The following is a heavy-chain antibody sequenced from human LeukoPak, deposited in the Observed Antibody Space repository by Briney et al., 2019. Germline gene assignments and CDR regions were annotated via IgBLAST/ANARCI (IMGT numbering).Heavy chain of an antibody. J-gene: IGHJ5*02. CDR2: ISSNGGST. D-gene: IGHD5-18*01. V-gene: IGHV3-64*01. CDR1: GFTFSSYA. Sequence: GGSLRLSCAASGFTFSSYAMHWVRQAPGKGLEYVSAISSNGGSTYYANSVKGRFTISRDNSKNTLYLQMGSLRAEDMAVYYCARGFGQLWPYNWFDPWGQGTLVTVSS. CDR3: ARGFGQLWPYNWFDP.